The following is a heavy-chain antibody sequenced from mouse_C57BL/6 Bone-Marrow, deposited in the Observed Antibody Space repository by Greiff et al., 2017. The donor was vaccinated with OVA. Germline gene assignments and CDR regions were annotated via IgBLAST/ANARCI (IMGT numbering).Heavy chain of an antibody. CDR3: TRSCGYYFDY. CDR1: GYTFTDYE. Sequence: QVQLKQSGAELVRPGASVTLSCKASGYTFTDYEMHWVKQTPVHGLEWIGAIDPETGGTAYNQKFKGKAILTADKSSSTAYMELRSLTSEESAVDYCTRSCGYYFDYWGQGTTLTVSS. V-gene: IGHV1-15*01. D-gene: IGHD1-2*01. J-gene: IGHJ2*01. CDR2: IDPETGGT.